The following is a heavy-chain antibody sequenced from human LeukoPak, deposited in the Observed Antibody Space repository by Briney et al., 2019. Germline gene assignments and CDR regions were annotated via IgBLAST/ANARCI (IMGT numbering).Heavy chain of an antibody. Sequence: GGSLRLSCAASGFTFSESWMSWVRQAPGKGLEWVANMNEDGSEKDYVDSVKGRFTISRDNARKSLYLQMSSLRAEDTAAYYCATYSHWVAGDVWGQGTTVTVSS. D-gene: IGHD3-16*01. CDR2: MNEDGSEK. J-gene: IGHJ6*02. CDR1: GFTFSESW. CDR3: ATYSHWVAGDV. V-gene: IGHV3-7*01.